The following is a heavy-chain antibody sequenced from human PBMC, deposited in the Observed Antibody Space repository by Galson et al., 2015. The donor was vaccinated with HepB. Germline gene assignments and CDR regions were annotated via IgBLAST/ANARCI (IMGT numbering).Heavy chain of an antibody. Sequence: QSGAEVKKPGESLKISCTGSGYSFTRYWIGWVRQMPGKGLEWMGIIYPGDSDTRYSPSFQGQVTISADKSISTAYLQWSSLKASDTAMYYCARHLSIFGVVKDAFDIWGQGTMVTVSS. CDR3: ARHLSIFGVVKDAFDI. CDR1: GYSFTRYW. D-gene: IGHD3-3*01. J-gene: IGHJ3*02. CDR2: IYPGDSDT. V-gene: IGHV5-51*01.